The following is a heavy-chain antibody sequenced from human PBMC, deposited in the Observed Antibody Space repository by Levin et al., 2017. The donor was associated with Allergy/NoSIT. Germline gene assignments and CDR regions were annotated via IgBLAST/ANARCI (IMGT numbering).Heavy chain of an antibody. J-gene: IGHJ4*02. CDR3: SRPIAVATMYFDY. Sequence: GESLKISCPASGFTFGDYATAWVRQAPGKGLEWVGFIRSDAHGGTTEYAPSVRGRFTISREESKSIAYLQKKSVKSEDTAVYYCSRPIAVATMYFDYWGQGTLVTVSS. CDR1: GFTFGDYA. V-gene: IGHV3-49*04. CDR2: IRSDAHGGTT. D-gene: IGHD6-19*01.